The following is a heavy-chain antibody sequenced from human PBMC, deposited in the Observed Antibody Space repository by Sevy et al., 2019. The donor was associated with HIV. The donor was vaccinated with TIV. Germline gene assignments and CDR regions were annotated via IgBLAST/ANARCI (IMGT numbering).Heavy chain of an antibody. Sequence: SETLSLTCAVSGGSISSSHHYWGWIRQPPGKGLEWIGTIYYSGSTYYNPSLKSRVTISVDMSKNQFSLNLSSVTAADTAVYYCARRLLAPKYYFYNWGQGTLVTVSS. CDR1: GGSISSSHHY. V-gene: IGHV4-39*01. CDR2: IYYSGST. CDR3: ARRLLAPKYYFYN. J-gene: IGHJ4*02.